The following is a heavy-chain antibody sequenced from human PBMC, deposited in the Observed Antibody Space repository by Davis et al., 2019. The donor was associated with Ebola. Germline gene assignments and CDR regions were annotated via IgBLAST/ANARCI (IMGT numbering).Heavy chain of an antibody. CDR2: INSDGSST. D-gene: IGHD3-9*01. CDR3: ARGSEDYDILNGYLDV. CDR1: GFTFSSYW. V-gene: IGHV3-74*01. J-gene: IGHJ6*04. Sequence: GESLMISCAASGFTFSSYWMHWVRQAPGKVLVWVSRINSDGSSTSYADSVKGRFTISRDNSKNTLNLQMNSLRAEDTAVYYCARGSEDYDILNGYLDVWGKGTTVTVSS.